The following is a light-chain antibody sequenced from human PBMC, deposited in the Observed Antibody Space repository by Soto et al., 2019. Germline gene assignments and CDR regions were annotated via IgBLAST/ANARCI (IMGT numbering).Light chain of an antibody. J-gene: IGKJ1*01. CDR3: QQYGSTPLT. Sequence: EIVLTQSPGTLSLSPGERATLSCRASQSVSSTYLAWYQQKPGQAPRLLMYGASNRATGIPDRFSGSGSGTDFTLTISRLEPEDLAVYYCQQYGSTPLTFGQGTKVEIK. V-gene: IGKV3-20*01. CDR1: QSVSSTY. CDR2: GAS.